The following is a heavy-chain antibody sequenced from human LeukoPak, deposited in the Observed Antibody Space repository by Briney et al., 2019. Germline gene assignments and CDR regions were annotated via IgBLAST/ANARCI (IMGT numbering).Heavy chain of an antibody. CDR3: ARVRGYSYGELDF. D-gene: IGHD5-18*01. CDR1: GASISSEAYY. J-gene: IGHJ4*02. CDR2: IPHSGYT. Sequence: SETLSLTCTVSGASISSEAYYWSWVRQHPAKGLEWIAYIPHSGYTYYNPSLNGRATISVGMSRSQFSLELSSVTAADTAVYYCARVRGYSYGELDFWGQGTLVTVSS. V-gene: IGHV4-31*03.